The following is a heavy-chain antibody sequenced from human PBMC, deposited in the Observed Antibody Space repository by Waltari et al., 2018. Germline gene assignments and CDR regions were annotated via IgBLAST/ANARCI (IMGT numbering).Heavy chain of an antibody. V-gene: IGHV3-11*06. J-gene: IGHJ4*02. CDR3: ARKAVTGHFDY. D-gene: IGHD6-19*01. CDR2: LSSSSRYS. CDR1: GFPFTNYY. Sequence: QVQLVASGGGLVKPGGSLRLSCTASGFPFTNYYITWIRQAPGKGLEWISDLSSSSRYSYYADSVKGRFTISRDNAKNSVYLQMSGLTAEDTAVFYCARKAVTGHFDYWGRGTLVTVSS.